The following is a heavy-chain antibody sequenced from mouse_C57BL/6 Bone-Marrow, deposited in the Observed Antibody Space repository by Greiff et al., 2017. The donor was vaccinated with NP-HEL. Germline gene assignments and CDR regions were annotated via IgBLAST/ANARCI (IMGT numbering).Heavy chain of an antibody. D-gene: IGHD1-1*01. V-gene: IGHV1-81*01. J-gene: IGHJ2*01. CDR2: IYPRSGNT. CDR3: AGDYYGSSYDFDY. Sequence: VQLQQSGAELARPGASVKLSCKASGYTFTSYGISWVKQRTGQGLEWIGEIYPRSGNTYYNETFKGKATLTADQSSSTAYMELRSLTSEDSAVYFCAGDYYGSSYDFDYWGQGTTLTVSS. CDR1: GYTFTSYG.